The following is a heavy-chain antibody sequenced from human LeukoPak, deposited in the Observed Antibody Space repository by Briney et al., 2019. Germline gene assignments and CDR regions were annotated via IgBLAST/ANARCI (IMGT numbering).Heavy chain of an antibody. CDR3: ARAPARALLDF. V-gene: IGHV3-7*04. Sequence: GGSLRLSRAASGFSSSRYWMYWVRQAPGKGLEWVASIKLDGSEQYYVDSVKGRFTISRDNAKSSLFLHMNSLRAEDTALDFCARAPARALLDFWGQGTLVSVFS. CDR2: IKLDGSEQ. D-gene: IGHD1-26*01. J-gene: IGHJ4*02. CDR1: GFSSSRYW.